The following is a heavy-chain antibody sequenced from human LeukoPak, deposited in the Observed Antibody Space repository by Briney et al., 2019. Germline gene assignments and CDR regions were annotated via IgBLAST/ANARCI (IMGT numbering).Heavy chain of an antibody. CDR3: ARDSSSHYFDY. D-gene: IGHD6-6*01. V-gene: IGHV3-66*01. CDR2: IYTGGTT. J-gene: IGHJ4*02. Sequence: GGSLRLSCAASGLTVTSNHMNWVRQAPGKGLEWVSIIYTGGTTHYADSLKGRITISRDDSRNTLYLQMNSLRAEDTAVYYCARDSSSHYFDYWGQGTLVTVSS. CDR1: GLTVTSNH.